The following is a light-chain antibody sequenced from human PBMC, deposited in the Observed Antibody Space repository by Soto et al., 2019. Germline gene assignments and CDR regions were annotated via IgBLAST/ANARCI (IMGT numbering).Light chain of an antibody. CDR3: ATWDSSLSAWL. J-gene: IGLJ3*02. V-gene: IGLV1-51*01. CDR2: DNN. Sequence: QSVLTQPTSLSAAPGQTVTISCSGGSSNIGNNYVSWYQQVAGTTPKLLIFDNNKRPSGIPDRFSGSKSGTSATLGIAGLQTGAAADYYCATWDSSLSAWLFGGGTKVTVL. CDR1: SSNIGNNY.